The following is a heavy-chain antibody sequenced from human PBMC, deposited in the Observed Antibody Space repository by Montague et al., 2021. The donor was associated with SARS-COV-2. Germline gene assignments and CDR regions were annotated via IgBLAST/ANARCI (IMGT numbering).Heavy chain of an antibody. D-gene: IGHD1-1*01. CDR1: GDSVSSNSAT. Sequence: SVISGDSVSSNSATWNWVRQSPSSGLEWLGRTYYRSKWYNDYAVSVRGRVTINPDTSKNQFSLQLNSVTPEDTAIYYCTSGREGNYNVMDVWGQGTTVTVSS. J-gene: IGHJ6*02. CDR3: TSGREGNYNVMDV. CDR2: TYYRSKWYN. V-gene: IGHV6-1*01.